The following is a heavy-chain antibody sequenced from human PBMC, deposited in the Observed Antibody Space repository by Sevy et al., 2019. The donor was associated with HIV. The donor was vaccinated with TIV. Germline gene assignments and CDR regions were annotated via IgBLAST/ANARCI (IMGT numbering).Heavy chain of an antibody. J-gene: IGHJ6*03. CDR1: GFTFSSYG. CDR2: ISYDGSNK. D-gene: IGHD1-26*01. CDR3: AKDSGSYYYYYMDV. V-gene: IGHV3-30*18. Sequence: GVSLRLSCAASGFTFSSYGMHWVRQAPGKGLEWVAVISYDGSNKYYADSVKGRFTISRDNSKNTLYLQMNSLRAEDTAVYYCAKDSGSYYYYYMDVWGKGTTVTVSS.